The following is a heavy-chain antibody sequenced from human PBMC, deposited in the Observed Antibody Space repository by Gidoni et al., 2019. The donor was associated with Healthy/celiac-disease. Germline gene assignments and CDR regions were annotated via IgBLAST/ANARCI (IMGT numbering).Heavy chain of an antibody. V-gene: IGHV4-34*01. D-gene: IGHD2-2*02. CDR2: INHSGST. CDR3: ARGAGGDIVVVPAAIGGGFDY. CDR1: GGSFSGYY. J-gene: IGHJ4*02. Sequence: QVQLQQWGAGLLKPSETLSLTCAVYGGSFSGYYWSWIRQPPGKGLEWIGEINHSGSTNYNPSLKSRVTISVDTSKNQFSLKLSSVTAADTAVYYCARGAGGDIVVVPAAIGGGFDYWGQGTLVTVSS.